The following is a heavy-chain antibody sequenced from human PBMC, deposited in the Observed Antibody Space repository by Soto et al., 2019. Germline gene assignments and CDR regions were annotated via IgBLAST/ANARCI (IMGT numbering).Heavy chain of an antibody. V-gene: IGHV4-31*03. CDR3: ARGTGFCSSPRCYGRSGFFDY. J-gene: IGHJ4*02. D-gene: IGHD2-2*01. Sequence: SSETLCLTCPVSGGTISSGAYYWTLIRQHPGKGLEWFGHIYYSGSTYYNPSLKSRVAMSVDTSKNQFSLKLSSVTAADTAVYYCARGTGFCSSPRCYGRSGFFDYWGQGTLVTVSS. CDR2: IYYSGST. CDR1: GGTISSGAYY.